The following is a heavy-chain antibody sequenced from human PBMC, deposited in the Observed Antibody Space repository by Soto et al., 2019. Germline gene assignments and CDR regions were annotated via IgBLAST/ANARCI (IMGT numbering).Heavy chain of an antibody. CDR3: AGGITIFGVAPSYYYMDV. CDR2: IIPILGIA. Sequence: SVKVSCKASGGTFSSYTISWVRQAPGQGLEWMGRIIPILGIANYAQKFQGRVTITADKSTSTAYMELSSLRSEDTAVYYCAGGITIFGVAPSYYYMDVWGKGTTVTVSS. CDR1: GGTFSSYT. V-gene: IGHV1-69*02. J-gene: IGHJ6*03. D-gene: IGHD3-3*01.